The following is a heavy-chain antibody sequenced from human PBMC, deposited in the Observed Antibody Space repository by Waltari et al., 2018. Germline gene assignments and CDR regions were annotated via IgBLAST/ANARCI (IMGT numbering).Heavy chain of an antibody. CDR2: IIPIFGTA. V-gene: IGHV1-69*01. J-gene: IGHJ3*02. D-gene: IGHD1-26*01. CDR1: GGTFSSYA. Sequence: SGGTFSSYAISWVRQAPGQGLEWMGGIIPIFGTANYAQKFQGRVTITADESTSTAYMELSSLRSEDTAVYYCARPKWEHTTGAFDIWGQGTMVTVSS. CDR3: ARPKWEHTTGAFDI.